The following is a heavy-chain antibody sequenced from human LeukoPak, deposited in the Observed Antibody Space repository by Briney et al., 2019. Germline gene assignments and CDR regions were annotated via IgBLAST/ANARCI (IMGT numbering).Heavy chain of an antibody. CDR3: ARASGLGSWYVN. V-gene: IGHV4-38-2*02. J-gene: IGHJ4*02. D-gene: IGHD6-13*01. Sequence: PSETLSLSCTVSGYSISSGYYWGWIRQPPGKGLEWIGTIYHSGSTYYNPSLKSRVTISVDTSKNQFSLKLTSVTAVDTAVYYCARASGLGSWYVNWGQGTLVTVSS. CDR1: GYSISSGYY. CDR2: IYHSGST.